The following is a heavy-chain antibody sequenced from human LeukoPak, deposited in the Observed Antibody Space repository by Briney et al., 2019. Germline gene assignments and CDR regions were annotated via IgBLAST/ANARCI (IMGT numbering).Heavy chain of an antibody. D-gene: IGHD3-10*01. CDR1: GFTVSAYA. J-gene: IGHJ4*02. CDR3: AARKVRGVWFYLDY. Sequence: HPGGSLRLSCAASGFTVSAYAMAWVRQAPGKGLEWVSTIYDDNTYYADSVKGRFAISTDNSKNTLYLQTNSLRVEDTAVYFCAARKVRGVWFYLDYWGQGTLVTVSS. CDR2: IYDDNT. V-gene: IGHV3-23*01.